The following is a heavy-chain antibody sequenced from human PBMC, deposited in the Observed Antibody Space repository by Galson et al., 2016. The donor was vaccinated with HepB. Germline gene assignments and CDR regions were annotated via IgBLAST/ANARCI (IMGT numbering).Heavy chain of an antibody. CDR3: AKASGYSNTWMNY. D-gene: IGHD6-13*01. CDR1: GFTFSNYV. J-gene: IGHJ4*02. CDR2: TSDSGHST. Sequence: SLRLSCAASGFTFSNYVMAWVRQAPGKGLEWVSVTSDSGHSTYYADSVKGRFTISRDNSKNTLFLQMNSLRAEDTAVYYCAKASGYSNTWMNYWGQGTRVTVSS. V-gene: IGHV3-23*01.